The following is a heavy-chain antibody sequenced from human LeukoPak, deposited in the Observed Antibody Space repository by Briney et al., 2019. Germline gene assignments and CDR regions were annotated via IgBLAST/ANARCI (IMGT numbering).Heavy chain of an antibody. V-gene: IGHV3-23*01. D-gene: IGHD3-9*01. J-gene: IGHJ4*02. CDR2: ISGSGGST. Sequence: PGGSLRLSCAASGFTFSSYAMSWVRQAPGKGLEWVSAISGSGGSTYYADSVKGRFTISRDNSKNTLYLQMNSLRVEDTAVYYCAKDPGLRYFDWLSWYFDYWGQGTLVTVSS. CDR3: AKDPGLRYFDWLSWYFDY. CDR1: GFTFSSYA.